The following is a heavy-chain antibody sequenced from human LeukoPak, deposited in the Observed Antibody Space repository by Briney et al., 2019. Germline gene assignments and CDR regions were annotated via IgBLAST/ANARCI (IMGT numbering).Heavy chain of an antibody. J-gene: IGHJ4*02. CDR1: GYTFTTYG. CDR2: ISTYNGNT. Sequence: ASVKVSCRSSGYTFTTYGITWVRQAPGQGLDWMGWISTYNGNTNYAQKLQGRVTMTTDTSTSTAYMELRSLRSDDTAMYYCARDRMDTVTYFDYWGQGTLVTVSS. CDR3: ARDRMDTVTYFDY. D-gene: IGHD4-17*01. V-gene: IGHV1-18*01.